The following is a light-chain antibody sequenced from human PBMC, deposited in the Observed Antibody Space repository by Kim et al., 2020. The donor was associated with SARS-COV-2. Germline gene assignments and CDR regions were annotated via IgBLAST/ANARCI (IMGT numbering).Light chain of an antibody. CDR2: DAS. CDR1: QSVSSY. Sequence: EIVLTQSPATLSLSPGERATLSCRASQSVSSYLSGYQQKPGQAPRLLIYDASNRATSITARCSGSGSWTDFILTISSLEPEDFAVYYCQQRSNWPPVTFGQGTRLEIK. CDR3: QQRSNWPPVT. J-gene: IGKJ5*01. V-gene: IGKV3-11*01.